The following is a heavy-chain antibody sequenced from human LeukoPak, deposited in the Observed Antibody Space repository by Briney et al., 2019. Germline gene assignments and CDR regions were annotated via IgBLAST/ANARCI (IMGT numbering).Heavy chain of an antibody. J-gene: IGHJ4*02. CDR3: ARDSYDSSGSYFFLKLLDY. D-gene: IGHD3-22*01. CDR1: GYTFTSYG. Sequence: ASVKVSCKVSGYTFTSYGINWVRQAPGQGLEWMGWITPFNGNTDYAQKFQGRVTMTTDTSTNTAYMELRSPRSDDTAVYYCARDSYDSSGSYFFLKLLDYWGQGTLVAVSS. V-gene: IGHV1-18*01. CDR2: ITPFNGNT.